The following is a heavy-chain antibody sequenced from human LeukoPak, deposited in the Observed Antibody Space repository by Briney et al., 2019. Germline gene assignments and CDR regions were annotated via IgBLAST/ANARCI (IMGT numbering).Heavy chain of an antibody. D-gene: IGHD3-10*01. V-gene: IGHV3-48*03. J-gene: IGHJ6*03. CDR2: ISSRGSTI. CDR1: GFTFSSYA. CDR3: ARDSPMVRGVIITFYYYYYMDV. Sequence: GGSLRLSCAASGFTFSSYAMNWVRQAPGKGLEWVSDISSRGSTIYYADSAKGRFTIHRDSAKASLYRPMNSLRAEDTAVYYCARDSPMVRGVIITFYYYYYMDVWGKGTTVTVSS.